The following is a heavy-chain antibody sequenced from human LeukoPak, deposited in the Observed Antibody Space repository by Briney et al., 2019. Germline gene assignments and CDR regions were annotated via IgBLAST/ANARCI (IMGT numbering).Heavy chain of an antibody. CDR2: ISSSGSTI. CDR3: ARDAALYDITGYYYGMDV. V-gene: IGHV3-48*03. J-gene: IGHJ6*04. CDR1: GFTFSSYE. D-gene: IGHD3-9*01. Sequence: GGSLRLSCVASGFTFSSYEMNWVRQAPGKGLEWVSYISSSGSTIYYADSVKGRFTISRDNAKNSLYLQMNSPRAEDTAVYYCARDAALYDITGYYYGMDVWGKGTTVTVSS.